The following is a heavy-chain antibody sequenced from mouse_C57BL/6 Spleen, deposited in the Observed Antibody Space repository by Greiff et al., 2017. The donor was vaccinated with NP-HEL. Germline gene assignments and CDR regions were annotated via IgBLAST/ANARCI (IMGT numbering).Heavy chain of an antibody. V-gene: IGHV1-81*01. D-gene: IGHD1-1*01. J-gene: IGHJ1*03. Sequence: QVQLKESGAELARPGASVKLSCKASGYTFTSYGISWVKQRTGQGLEWIGEIYPRSGNTYYNEKFKGKATLTADKSSSTAYMELRSLTSEDSAVYFCAGATVVAKSVWGTGTTVTVSS. CDR1: GYTFTSYG. CDR2: IYPRSGNT. CDR3: AGATVVAKSV.